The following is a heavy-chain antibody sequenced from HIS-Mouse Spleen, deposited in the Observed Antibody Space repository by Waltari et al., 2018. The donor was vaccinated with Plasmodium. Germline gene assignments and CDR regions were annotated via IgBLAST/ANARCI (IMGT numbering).Heavy chain of an antibody. Sequence: EVQLVQSGAEVKKPGESLKISCKGSGYSFTSYWIGWVSKMPGKGLEWMGIIYPGDSDTRYSPSFQGQVTISADKSISTAYLQWSSLKASDTAMYYCARHSPYYDFWSGYYRGYFDYWGQGTLVTVSS. CDR1: GYSFTSYW. CDR3: ARHSPYYDFWSGYYRGYFDY. CDR2: IYPGDSDT. V-gene: IGHV5-51*01. D-gene: IGHD3-3*01. J-gene: IGHJ4*02.